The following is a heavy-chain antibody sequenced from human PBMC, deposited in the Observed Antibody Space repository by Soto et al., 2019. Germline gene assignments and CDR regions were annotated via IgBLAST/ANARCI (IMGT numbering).Heavy chain of an antibody. CDR1: GGSFSGYQ. D-gene: IGHD3-10*01. Sequence: QVQLQQWGAGLLKPSETLSLTCAVYGGSFSGYQWSWIRQTPGKGLEWIGGINDSGDINYNPSLKSRVTILVDSPTKQISLRLSSVTAADTAVYYCARGLILWFGELSRRGGYYYYMDVWGKGTTVPVSS. V-gene: IGHV4-34*01. CDR2: INDSGDI. CDR3: ARGLILWFGELSRRGGYYYYMDV. J-gene: IGHJ6*03.